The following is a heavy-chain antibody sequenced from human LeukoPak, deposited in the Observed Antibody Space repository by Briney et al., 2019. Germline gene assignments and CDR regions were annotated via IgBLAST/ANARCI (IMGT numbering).Heavy chain of an antibody. D-gene: IGHD5-12*01. CDR2: INNSGGGT. CDR1: GFTFSSYG. CDR3: ARTLSGYDY. V-gene: IGHV3-23*01. J-gene: IGHJ4*02. Sequence: GSLRLSCAASGFTFSSYGMSWVRQAPGKGLEWVSAINNSGGGTFYADSVKGRFTISRDNSKNTLYLQMSSLRADDTAVYYCARTLSGYDYWGQGTLVTVSS.